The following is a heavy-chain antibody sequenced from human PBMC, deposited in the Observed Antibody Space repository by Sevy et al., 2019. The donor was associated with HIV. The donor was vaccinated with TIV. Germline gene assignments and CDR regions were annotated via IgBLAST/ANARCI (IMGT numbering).Heavy chain of an antibody. V-gene: IGHV4-61*01. D-gene: IGHD6-6*01. CDR3: ARDQAESSSTGGLDS. CDR1: GASVSSGSFF. CDR2: IYYSGST. Sequence: SETLSLTCSVSGASVSSGSFFWTWIRQAPGKGLEWIGYIYYSGSTNYNPSLKSRITFSVDTSKNQFSLKLRSVTAADTAVYYCARDQAESSSTGGLDSWGPGALVTVSS. J-gene: IGHJ4*02.